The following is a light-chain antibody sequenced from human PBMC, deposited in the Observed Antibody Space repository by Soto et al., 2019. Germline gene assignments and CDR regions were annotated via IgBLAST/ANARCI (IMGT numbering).Light chain of an antibody. V-gene: IGKV3-11*01. CDR2: DAS. Sequence: EIVLTQSPATLSLSPGERATLSCRASQSVSSYLAWYQQKPGQAPRLLIYDASNRATGIPARFSGSGSGTDFTLTISSLEPEDFAVYYCQLTTFGQGTKREIK. CDR3: QLTT. CDR1: QSVSSY. J-gene: IGKJ2*01.